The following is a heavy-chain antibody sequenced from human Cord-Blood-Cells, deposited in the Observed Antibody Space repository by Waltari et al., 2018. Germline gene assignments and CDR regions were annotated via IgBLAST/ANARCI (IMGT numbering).Heavy chain of an antibody. CDR2: INHSGSA. Sequence: QVQLQQWGAGLLKPSETLSLTCAVYGGSFSGYYWSWIRQPPGKGLEWIGEINHSGSANYNPSLKSRVTRSVDTSKNQFSLKLSSVTAADTAVYYCARGASGWYKDFDYWGQGTLVTVSS. V-gene: IGHV4-34*01. D-gene: IGHD6-19*01. CDR3: ARGASGWYKDFDY. CDR1: GGSFSGYY. J-gene: IGHJ4*02.